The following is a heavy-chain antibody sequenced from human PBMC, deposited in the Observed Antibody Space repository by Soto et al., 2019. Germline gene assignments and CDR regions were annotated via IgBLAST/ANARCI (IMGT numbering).Heavy chain of an antibody. Sequence: GGSLRLSCTASGFTFGDYAMSWVRQAPGKGLEWVGFIRSKAYGGTTEYAASVKGRFTISRHDSKSIAYLQMNSLKTEDTAVYYCTRYLGRVGRRSGFDYWGQGTLVTVSS. J-gene: IGHJ4*02. CDR1: GFTFGDYA. V-gene: IGHV3-49*04. D-gene: IGHD3-16*01. CDR2: IRSKAYGGTT. CDR3: TRYLGRVGRRSGFDY.